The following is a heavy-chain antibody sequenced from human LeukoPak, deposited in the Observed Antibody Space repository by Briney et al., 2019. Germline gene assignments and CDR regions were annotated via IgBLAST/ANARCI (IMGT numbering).Heavy chain of an antibody. D-gene: IGHD4-23*01. J-gene: IGHJ4*02. CDR1: GFTFSSYE. V-gene: IGHV3-48*03. CDR2: ISSSGRTI. CDR3: ARDGGSKDFDS. Sequence: GGSLRLSCAASGFTFSSYEMNWVRQAPGKGLEWISYISSSGRTIYYADSVKGRFTISRDNAKNSLYLRMNSLRAEDTAVYYCARDGGSKDFDSWGQGTLVTVSS.